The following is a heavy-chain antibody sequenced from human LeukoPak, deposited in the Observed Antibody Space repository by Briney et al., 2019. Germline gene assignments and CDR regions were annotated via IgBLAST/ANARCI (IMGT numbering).Heavy chain of an antibody. CDR2: IRASGGAT. CDR3: AKDYSYGHRVFEY. CDR1: GFTFKKYD. V-gene: IGHV3-23*01. J-gene: IGHJ4*02. D-gene: IGHD5-18*01. Sequence: GRSLRLSCAASGFTFKKYDVTWVRQAPGKGLEWVSGIRASGGATYYADSVKGRFNISRDNSENTLYLLMNSLRAEDTGVYYCAKDYSYGHRVFEYWGQGTLVTVSS.